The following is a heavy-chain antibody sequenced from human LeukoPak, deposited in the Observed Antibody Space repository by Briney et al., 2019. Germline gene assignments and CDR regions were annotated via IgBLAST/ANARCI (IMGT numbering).Heavy chain of an antibody. Sequence: PGGSLRLSCAASGFTFSSYSMDWVRQAPGKGLEWVSSISSSSSYIYYADSVKGRFTISRDNARNSLYLQMNSLRAEDTAVYYCARVYSSGKKHLWGQGTLVTVSS. J-gene: IGHJ4*02. V-gene: IGHV3-21*01. CDR1: GFTFSSYS. CDR3: ARVYSSGKKHL. CDR2: ISSSSSYI. D-gene: IGHD6-19*01.